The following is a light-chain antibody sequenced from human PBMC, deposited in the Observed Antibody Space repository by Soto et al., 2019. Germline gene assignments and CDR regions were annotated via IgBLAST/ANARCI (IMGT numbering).Light chain of an antibody. Sequence: AIRMTQSPSSLSASTGDRVTITCRASQGISSYLAWYQQKPGRAPKLLIYATSTLQSGVPSRFSGSGSGTDFTLTISCLQSEDFATYYCQQYYSLPPTFGQGTRLEI. CDR1: QGISSY. V-gene: IGKV1-8*01. J-gene: IGKJ5*01. CDR2: ATS. CDR3: QQYYSLPPT.